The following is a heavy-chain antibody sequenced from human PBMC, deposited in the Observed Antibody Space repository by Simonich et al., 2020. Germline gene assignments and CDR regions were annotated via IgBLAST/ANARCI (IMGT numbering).Heavy chain of an antibody. CDR1: GYTFTTYG. D-gene: IGHD2-15*01. J-gene: IGHJ4*02. Sequence: QVQLVQSGAEVKKPGASVKVSCKASGYTFTTYGISWGRQAPGQGLERMGWIRAYNGNTNYAQKRQGRVTMTTDTSTSTDYMELRSLRSDDTAVYYCARASRGTWWYYYFDYWGQGTLVTVSS. CDR2: IRAYNGNT. CDR3: ARASRGTWWYYYFDY. V-gene: IGHV1-18*01.